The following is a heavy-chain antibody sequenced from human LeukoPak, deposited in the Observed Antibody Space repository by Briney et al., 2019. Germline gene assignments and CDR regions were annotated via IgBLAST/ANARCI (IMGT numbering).Heavy chain of an antibody. CDR1: GFTVSSNY. CDR3: ARRIQGMAPYYFDY. J-gene: IGHJ4*02. Sequence: GGSLRLSCAASGFTVSSNYMSWVRQAPGKGLEWVSVTNTVGNTYYADSVKGRFTISRDNSKNTLYLQMNSLRAEDTAVYYCARRIQGMAPYYFDYWGQGTLVTVSS. V-gene: IGHV3-66*01. D-gene: IGHD5-24*01. CDR2: TNTVGNT.